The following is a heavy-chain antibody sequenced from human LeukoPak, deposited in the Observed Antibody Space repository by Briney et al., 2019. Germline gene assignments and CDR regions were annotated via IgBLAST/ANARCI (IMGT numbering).Heavy chain of an antibody. Sequence: SQTLSLTCTVSGGSISSDNHYWRWIRQPPGKGLEWIGYIYYSGNTYYNPSLKSRVTISINTSKNQFSLTLSSVTAADTAVYYCARHKRFEDDGLFDYWGQGTLVTVSS. CDR3: ARHKRFEDDGLFDY. V-gene: IGHV4-30-4*01. CDR1: GGSISSDNHY. CDR2: IYYSGNT. J-gene: IGHJ4*02. D-gene: IGHD3-16*01.